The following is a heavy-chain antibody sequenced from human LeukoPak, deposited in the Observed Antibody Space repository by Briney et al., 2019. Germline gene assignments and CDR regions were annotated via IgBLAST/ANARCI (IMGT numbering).Heavy chain of an antibody. CDR2: ISGSGGST. D-gene: IGHD3-10*01. V-gene: IGHV3-23*01. CDR3: AKDLRMVRGSFDY. CDR1: GFTFSSYG. Sequence: PGGSLRLSCAASGFTFSSYGLNWVRQAPGKGLEWVSVISGSGGSTYYADSVKGRFTISRDNSKNTLYLQMNSLRAEDTAVYYCAKDLRMVRGSFDYWGQGTLVTVSS. J-gene: IGHJ4*02.